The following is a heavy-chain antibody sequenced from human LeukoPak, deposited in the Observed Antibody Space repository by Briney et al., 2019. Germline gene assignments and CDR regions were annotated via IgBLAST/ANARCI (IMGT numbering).Heavy chain of an antibody. V-gene: IGHV4-30-2*01. Sequence: SPSQTLSLTCTVSGGSISSGGYYWSWIRQPPGKGLEWIGYIYHSGSTYYNPSLKSRVTISVDRSKNQFSLKLSSVTAADTAVYYCARQTGVAVATFYFDYWGQGTLVTVSS. D-gene: IGHD2-15*01. CDR1: GGSISSGGYY. J-gene: IGHJ4*02. CDR2: IYHSGST. CDR3: ARQTGVAVATFYFDY.